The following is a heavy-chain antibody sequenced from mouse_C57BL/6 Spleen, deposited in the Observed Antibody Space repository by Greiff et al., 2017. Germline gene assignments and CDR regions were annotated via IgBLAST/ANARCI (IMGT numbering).Heavy chain of an antibody. Sequence: VQLVESGAELVKPGASVKISCKASGYAFSSYWMNWVKQRPGKGLEWIGQIYPGDGDTNYNGKFKGKATLTADKSSSTAYMQLSSLTSEDSAVYFCARNYGSSYLDYWGQGTTLTVSS. CDR3: ARNYGSSYLDY. V-gene: IGHV1-80*01. D-gene: IGHD1-1*01. CDR1: GYAFSSYW. J-gene: IGHJ2*01. CDR2: IYPGDGDT.